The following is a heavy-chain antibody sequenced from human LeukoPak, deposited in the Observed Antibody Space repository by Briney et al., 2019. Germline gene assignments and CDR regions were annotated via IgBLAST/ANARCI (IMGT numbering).Heavy chain of an antibody. CDR3: ARDYRYAFDN. CDR2: IGISSGNT. CDR1: GFTFSAYS. J-gene: IGHJ4*02. Sequence: GGSLRLSCAASGFTFSAYSMNWVRQAPGKGLEWISYIGISSGNTKYADSVKGRFTISGDKAKNSLYLQMNSLRVEDTAVYYCARDYRYAFDNWGQGTLVTVSS. D-gene: IGHD1-1*01. V-gene: IGHV3-48*01.